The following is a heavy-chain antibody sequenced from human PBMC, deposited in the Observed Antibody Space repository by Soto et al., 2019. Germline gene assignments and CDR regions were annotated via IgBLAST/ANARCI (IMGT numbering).Heavy chain of an antibody. CDR1: GGSISSYY. J-gene: IGHJ4*02. V-gene: IGHV4-59*01. Sequence: TLSLTCTVSGGSISSYYWSWIRQPPGKGLEWIGYIYYSGSTNYNPSLKSRVTISVDTSKNQFSLKLSSVTAADTAVYYCASSHYYDSSGYFNWGQGTLVTVSS. CDR2: IYYSGST. D-gene: IGHD3-22*01. CDR3: ASSHYYDSSGYFN.